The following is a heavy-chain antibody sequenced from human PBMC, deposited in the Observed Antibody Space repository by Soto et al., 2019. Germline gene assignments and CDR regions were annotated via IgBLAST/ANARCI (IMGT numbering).Heavy chain of an antibody. CDR3: ARVSYYYVTSGYPDYFDY. D-gene: IGHD3-22*01. J-gene: IGHJ4*02. Sequence: QVQLVESGGGLVKPGGSLRLSCAASGFTFSDSYMSWIRQAPGKGLEWVSYISSSGTTIYYADSVKGRFTISRDNAKNSLYLQMNSLRAEDTAVYYCARVSYYYVTSGYPDYFDYWGQGSLVTVSS. V-gene: IGHV3-11*01. CDR1: GFTFSDSY. CDR2: ISSSGTTI.